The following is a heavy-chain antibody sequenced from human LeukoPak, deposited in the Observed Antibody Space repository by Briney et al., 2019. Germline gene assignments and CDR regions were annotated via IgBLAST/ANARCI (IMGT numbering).Heavy chain of an antibody. CDR2: VNPSGGST. Sequence: ASVKVSCKASGYTFTSYYMHWVRQAPGQGLEWMGIVNPSGGSTSYAQKFQGRVTMTRDTSTSTVYMELSSLRSEDTAVYYCARDRSRKYNSRERFGPGGSDPWGQGTLVTVSS. D-gene: IGHD1-1*01. CDR1: GYTFTSYY. J-gene: IGHJ5*02. V-gene: IGHV1-46*01. CDR3: ARDRSRKYNSRERFGPGGSDP.